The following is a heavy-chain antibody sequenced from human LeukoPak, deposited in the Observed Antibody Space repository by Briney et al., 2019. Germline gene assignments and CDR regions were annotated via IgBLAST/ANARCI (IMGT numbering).Heavy chain of an antibody. CDR2: ISGSGGST. CDR3: AKDGYSGYDYGGYFDY. Sequence: GGSLRLSCAASGFTFSSYAMSWVRQAPGKGLEWVSAISGSGGSTYYADSVKGRFTISRDNSKNKLYLQMNSLRAEDTAVYYCAKDGYSGYDYGGYFDYWGQGTLVTVSS. J-gene: IGHJ4*02. V-gene: IGHV3-23*01. CDR1: GFTFSSYA. D-gene: IGHD5-12*01.